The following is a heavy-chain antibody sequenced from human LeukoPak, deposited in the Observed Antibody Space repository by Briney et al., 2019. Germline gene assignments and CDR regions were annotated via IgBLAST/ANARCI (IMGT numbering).Heavy chain of an antibody. CDR2: ITGSVGST. D-gene: IGHD1-26*01. CDR1: GFTFSSYA. CDR3: APWEPRGHYYMDV. J-gene: IGHJ6*03. V-gene: IGHV3-23*01. Sequence: PGRSLRLSCAASGFTFSSYAISWVRQAPGKGLEWVSAITGSVGSTYYADSVQGRFTISRDNSRNTLYLQMNSLRAEDTAVYYCAPWEPRGHYYMDVWGKGTTVTVSS.